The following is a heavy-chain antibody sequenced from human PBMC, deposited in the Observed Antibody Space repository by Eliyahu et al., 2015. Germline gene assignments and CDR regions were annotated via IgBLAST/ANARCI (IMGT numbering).Heavy chain of an antibody. CDR2: INHSGST. V-gene: IGHV4-34*01. J-gene: IGHJ4*02. CDR3: ARVSYGGNIDY. CDR1: XGSFSGYY. Sequence: QVQLQQWGAGLLKPSETLSLTXAVYXGSFSGYYXSWXRQPPGKGLEWIGEINHSGSTNYNPSLKSRVTISVDTSKNQFSLKLSSVTAADTAVYYCARVSYGGNIDYWGQGTLVTVSS. D-gene: IGHD4-23*01.